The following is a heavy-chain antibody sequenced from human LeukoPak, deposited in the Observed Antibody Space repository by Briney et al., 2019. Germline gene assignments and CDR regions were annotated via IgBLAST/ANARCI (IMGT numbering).Heavy chain of an antibody. Sequence: PSETLSLTCTVSGGSISSYYWSWIRQPPGKGLEWIGDIYYSGSTNYNPSLKSRVTISVDTSKNRFSLKLSSVTAADTAVYYCARVPKNTAMVAGSYYYYYYGMDVWGQGTTVTVSS. CDR3: ARVPKNTAMVAGSYYYYYYGMDV. J-gene: IGHJ6*02. D-gene: IGHD5-18*01. V-gene: IGHV4-59*01. CDR2: IYYSGST. CDR1: GGSISSYY.